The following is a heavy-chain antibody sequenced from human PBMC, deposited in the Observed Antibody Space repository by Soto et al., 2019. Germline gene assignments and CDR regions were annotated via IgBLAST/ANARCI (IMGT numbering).Heavy chain of an antibody. CDR2: ISWSGGSI. CDR3: AKSTGGTANGMDV. CDR1: GFSFGDYG. J-gene: IGHJ6*02. V-gene: IGHV3-9*01. Sequence: EVQLVQSGGGLVQPGRSLRLSCAASGFSFGDYGMHWVRQAPGKGLEWVSGISWSGGSIGYADSVKGRFSISRDNAKSSLYLQMNSLRAEDTALYYCAKSTGGTANGMDVWGQGTTVTVSS. D-gene: IGHD2-8*02.